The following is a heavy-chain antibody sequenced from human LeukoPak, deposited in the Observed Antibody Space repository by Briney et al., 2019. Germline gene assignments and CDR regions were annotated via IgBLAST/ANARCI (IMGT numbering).Heavy chain of an antibody. CDR2: IYHSGST. CDR3: ARDDSSGYYPAPLGG. J-gene: IGHJ4*02. D-gene: IGHD3-22*01. CDR1: GGSISSYY. V-gene: IGHV4-4*02. Sequence: PSETLSLTCTVSGGSISSYYWSWVRQPPGKGLEWIGEIYHSGSTNYNPSLKSRVTISVDKSKNQFSLKLSSVTAADTAVYYCARDDSSGYYPAPLGGWGQGTLVTVSS.